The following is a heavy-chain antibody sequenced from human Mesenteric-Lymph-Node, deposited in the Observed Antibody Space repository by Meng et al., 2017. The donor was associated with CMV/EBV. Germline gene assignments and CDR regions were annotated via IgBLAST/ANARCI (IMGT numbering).Heavy chain of an antibody. CDR3: ALGHYYYGMDV. CDR2: IYYSGST. V-gene: IGHV4-59*01. CDR1: GGSISSYY. Sequence: SETLSLTYTVSGGSISSYYWSWIRQPPGKGLEWIGYIYYSGSTNYNPSLKSRVTISVDTSKNQFSLKLSSVTAADTAVYYCALGHYYYGMDVWGQGTTVTVSS. J-gene: IGHJ6*02.